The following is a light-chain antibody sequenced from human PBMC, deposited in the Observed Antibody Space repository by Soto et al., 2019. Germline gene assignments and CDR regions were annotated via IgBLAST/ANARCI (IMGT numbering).Light chain of an antibody. Sequence: QSALTQPPSASGSPGQSVTISCTGTSSDVGGYNYVSWYQQHPGKAPKFLIFEVSRRPSGVPDRFSGSKSGNTASLTVSGLQVDDEADYYCSSYAGSNNPVIFGGGTKPTVL. V-gene: IGLV2-8*01. CDR3: SSYAGSNNPVI. CDR2: EVS. J-gene: IGLJ2*01. CDR1: SSDVGGYNY.